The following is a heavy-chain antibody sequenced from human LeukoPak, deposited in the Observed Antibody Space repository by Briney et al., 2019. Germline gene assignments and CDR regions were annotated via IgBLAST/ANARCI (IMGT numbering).Heavy chain of an antibody. CDR1: GGTFSSYA. D-gene: IGHD3-22*01. V-gene: IGHV1-69*06. Sequence: SVKVSCKASGGTFSSYAISWVRQAPGQGLEWMGGIIPIFGTANYAQKFQGRVTITADKSTSTAYMELSSLRSEDTAVYYCAEYYYDSSGYPNAFDIWGQGTMVTVSS. CDR3: AEYYYDSSGYPNAFDI. J-gene: IGHJ3*02. CDR2: IIPIFGTA.